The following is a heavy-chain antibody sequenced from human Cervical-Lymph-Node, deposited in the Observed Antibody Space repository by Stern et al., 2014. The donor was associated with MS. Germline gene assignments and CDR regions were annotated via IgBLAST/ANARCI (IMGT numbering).Heavy chain of an antibody. J-gene: IGHJ6*02. Sequence: EVQLEESGGGLVKPGGSLRLSCAASGFTFSSYSMNWVRQSPGKGLEWVSSISSSSSYIYYADSVKGRFTISRDNAKNSLYLQMNSLRAEDTAVYYCARDTRFYGMDVWGQGTTVTVSS. CDR3: ARDTRFYGMDV. V-gene: IGHV3-21*01. CDR1: GFTFSSYS. CDR2: ISSSSSYI.